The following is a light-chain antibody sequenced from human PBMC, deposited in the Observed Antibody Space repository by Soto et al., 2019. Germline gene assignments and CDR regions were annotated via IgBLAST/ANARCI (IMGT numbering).Light chain of an antibody. CDR3: GTWDSSLRGGV. V-gene: IGLV1-51*02. CDR1: SSNIGNNY. J-gene: IGLJ1*01. CDR2: ENN. Sequence: QSALTQPPSVSAAPGQKGTISCSGSSSNIGNNYVSWYQQLPGTAPKLLIYENNKRPSGIPDRFSGSKSGTSATLGITGLQTGDEADYYCGTWDSSLRGGVFGTGTKVTVL.